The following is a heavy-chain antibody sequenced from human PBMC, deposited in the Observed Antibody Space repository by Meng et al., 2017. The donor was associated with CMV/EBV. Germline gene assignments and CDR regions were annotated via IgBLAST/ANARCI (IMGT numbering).Heavy chain of an antibody. CDR1: GGSISSGDYY. V-gene: IGHV4-30-4*08. J-gene: IGHJ4*02. D-gene: IGHD3-16*02. Sequence: SETLSLTCTVSGGSISSGDYYWSWLRQPPGKGLEWIGYIYYSGSTYYNTSLKSRVTISVDTSKHQFSLKLSSVTAADTAVYYCARVRGAFGGVIVSLGFDYWGQGTLVTVSS. CDR3: ARVRGAFGGVIVSLGFDY. CDR2: IYYSGST.